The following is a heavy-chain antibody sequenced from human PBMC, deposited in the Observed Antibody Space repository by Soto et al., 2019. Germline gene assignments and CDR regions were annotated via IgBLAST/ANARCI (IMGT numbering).Heavy chain of an antibody. CDR1: GFTFRKYG. J-gene: IGHJ5*02. CDR2: IWNDGSEY. D-gene: IGHD3-22*01. Sequence: QVQLVESGGGVVQPGTSLRLSCVGSGFTFRKYGIHWVRQAPGMGLEWVAIIWNDGSEYYYGDSVRGRFTISRDNDKNTVYLEMNSLRAEDTAVYYCARLADSNLVGGLDVWGQGTLVTASS. V-gene: IGHV3-33*01. CDR3: ARLADSNLVGGLDV.